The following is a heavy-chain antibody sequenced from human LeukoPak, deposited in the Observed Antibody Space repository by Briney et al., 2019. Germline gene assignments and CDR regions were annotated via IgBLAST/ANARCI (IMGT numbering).Heavy chain of an antibody. D-gene: IGHD6-19*01. CDR1: GGSVSGYY. Sequence: PSETLSLTCTVSGGSVSGYYWSWIRQPPGKGLEWIGYIYCSGNTKYNPSLKSRVTISVDTSTNQFSLKLSSVTAADTAVYYCAREAVHSTGWFKDYWGQGTLVTVSS. CDR2: IYCSGNT. J-gene: IGHJ4*02. CDR3: AREAVHSTGWFKDY. V-gene: IGHV4-59*02.